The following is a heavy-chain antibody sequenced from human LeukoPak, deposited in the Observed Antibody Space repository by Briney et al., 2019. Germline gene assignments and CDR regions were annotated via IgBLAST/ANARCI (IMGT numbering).Heavy chain of an antibody. V-gene: IGHV4-59*08. CDR1: GGSISSLY. CDR3: ARHRAYSSSSPFDY. J-gene: IGHJ4*02. D-gene: IGHD6-6*01. Sequence: PSETLSLTCSVSGGSISSLYWSWIRQLPGKGLEWIGYIYYTGSTNYNPSLKSRVTMFVDMSKNQFSLRLSSVTAADTAVYYCARHRAYSSSSPFDYWGQGTLVTVSS. CDR2: IYYTGST.